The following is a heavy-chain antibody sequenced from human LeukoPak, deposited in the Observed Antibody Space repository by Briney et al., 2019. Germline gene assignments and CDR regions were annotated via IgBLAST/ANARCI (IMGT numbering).Heavy chain of an antibody. J-gene: IGHJ4*02. CDR1: GYTFTGYY. CDR3: ARGSSWSYDNYFDY. D-gene: IGHD1-26*01. V-gene: IGHV1-46*01. CDR2: INPSGGST. Sequence: GSVKVSCKASGYTFTGYYMHWVRQAPGQGLEWMGIINPSGGSTSYAQKFQGRVTMTRDTSTTTVYMELSSLRYEDTGVYYCARGSSWSYDNYFDYWGQGTLVTVSP.